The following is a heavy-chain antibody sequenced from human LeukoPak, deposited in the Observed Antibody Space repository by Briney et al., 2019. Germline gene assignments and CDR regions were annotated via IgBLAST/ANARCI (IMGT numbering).Heavy chain of an antibody. CDR2: INPNNGGT. J-gene: IGHJ4*02. D-gene: IGHD3-10*01. CDR3: ARSIGSGSYYHFDY. Sequence: ASVKVSCKASGYTFTGYYMHWVRQAPGQGLEWMGWINPNNGGTNYAQKFQGRVTMTRDTSASTAYMELSSLRSEDMAVYYCARSIGSGSYYHFDYWGQGTLVTVSS. V-gene: IGHV1-2*02. CDR1: GYTFTGYY.